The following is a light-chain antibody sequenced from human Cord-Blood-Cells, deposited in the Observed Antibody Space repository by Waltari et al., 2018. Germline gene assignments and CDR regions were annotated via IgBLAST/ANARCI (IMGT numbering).Light chain of an antibody. CDR1: SSDVGGYNY. J-gene: IGLJ1*01. V-gene: IGLV2-11*01. CDR3: CSYAGSYTFV. Sequence: QSALTQPRPVSGSPGQSVTISCTGTSSDVGGYNYVSWYQQHPGKAPKLMIYDVSTRPSGVPDRFSGSKSGNTASLTISGLQAEDEADYYCCSYAGSYTFVFGTGTKVTVL. CDR2: DVS.